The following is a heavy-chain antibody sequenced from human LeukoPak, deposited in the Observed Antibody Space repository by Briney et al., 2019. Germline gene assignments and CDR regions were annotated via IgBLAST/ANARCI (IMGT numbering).Heavy chain of an antibody. CDR2: IDHSGST. CDR1: GGSISSYY. Sequence: SETLSLTCTVSGGSISSYYWSWIRQPPGKGLEWIGEIDHSGSTNYNPSLKSRVTISVDNSKNQFSLNLSSVTAADTAVYYCARSRQLIWELYFDYWGQGTLVTVSS. CDR3: ARSRQLIWELYFDY. J-gene: IGHJ4*02. V-gene: IGHV4-34*01. D-gene: IGHD1-7*01.